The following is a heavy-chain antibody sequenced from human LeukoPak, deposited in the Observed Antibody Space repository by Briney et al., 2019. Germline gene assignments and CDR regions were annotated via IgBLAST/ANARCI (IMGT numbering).Heavy chain of an antibody. J-gene: IGHJ4*02. V-gene: IGHV3-21*01. Sequence: PGGSVRLSCAASGFNLSTYSMNWVRQAPGKGLEWVSSISGSSSYIYYADSVKGRFTISRDNAKNSLYLQMNSLRAEDTAVYYCARVFGGAEADYWGQGTLVTVSS. CDR2: ISGSSSYI. D-gene: IGHD3-10*01. CDR3: ARVFGGAEADY. CDR1: GFNLSTYS.